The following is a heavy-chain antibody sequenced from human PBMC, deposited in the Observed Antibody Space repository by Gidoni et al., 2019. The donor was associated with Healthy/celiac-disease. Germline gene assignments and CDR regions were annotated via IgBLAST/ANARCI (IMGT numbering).Heavy chain of an antibody. CDR2: IYPGDSYT. J-gene: IGHJ2*01. CDR1: EYRFTSYW. D-gene: IGHD2-21*02. Sequence: EAQLLQAGAEAKNPGASLQIACKGSEYRFTSYWIGWVRQTPGKVLEWMGSIYPGDSYTRYSPSFQGQVTISAEKSISTAYLQWSSLKASDTAMYYCERRVTATYWYFDLWGRGTLVTVSS. V-gene: IGHV5-51*03. CDR3: ERRVTATYWYFDL.